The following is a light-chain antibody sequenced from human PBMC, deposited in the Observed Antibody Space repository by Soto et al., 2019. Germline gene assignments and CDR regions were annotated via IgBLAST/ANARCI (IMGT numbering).Light chain of an antibody. CDR2: YDS. CDR1: NIGSQS. J-gene: IGLJ2*01. V-gene: IGLV3-21*04. Sequence: SYELTQPHSVSVAPGKTARITCGGNNIGSQSVHWYQQKPGQAPVLVIYYDSDRPSGIPERFSGSNSGNTATLTISRVEAGDEADYYCQVWDSSSDHPVFGGGTQLTVL. CDR3: QVWDSSSDHPV.